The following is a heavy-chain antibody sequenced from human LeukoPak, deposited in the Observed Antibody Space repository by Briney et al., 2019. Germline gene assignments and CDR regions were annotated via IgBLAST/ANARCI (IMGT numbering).Heavy chain of an antibody. J-gene: IGHJ4*02. CDR3: ARGESTRPFDD. D-gene: IGHD1-14*01. V-gene: IGHV3-48*01. Sequence: PGGSLRLSCAASGFTFSSYSMNWVRQAPGKGLEWVSYISSSSSTIYYADSVKGRFTISRDNAKNSLYLQMNSLRVEDTAVYYCARGESTRPFDDWGQGTLVTVSS. CDR2: ISSSSSTI. CDR1: GFTFSSYS.